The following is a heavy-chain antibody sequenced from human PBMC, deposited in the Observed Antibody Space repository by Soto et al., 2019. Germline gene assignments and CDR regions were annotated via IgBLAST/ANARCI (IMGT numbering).Heavy chain of an antibody. V-gene: IGHV3-23*01. CDR1: GFTFSSYA. Sequence: GGSLRLSCAASGFTFSSYAMSWVRQAPGKGLEWVSAISGSGGSTYYADSVKGRFTISRDNSKNTLYLQMNSLRAEDTAVYYCARLGWFGELSQDYYYYYYMDVWGKGTTVTVSS. J-gene: IGHJ6*03. CDR3: ARLGWFGELSQDYYYYYYMDV. CDR2: ISGSGGST. D-gene: IGHD3-10*01.